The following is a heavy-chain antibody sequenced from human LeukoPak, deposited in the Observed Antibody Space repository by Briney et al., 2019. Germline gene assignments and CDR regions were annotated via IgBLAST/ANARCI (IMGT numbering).Heavy chain of an antibody. D-gene: IGHD3-16*01. CDR1: GFTFSRYW. Sequence: GGSLRPSCVASGFTFSRYWMHWVRQAPGKGLVWVAQINGDGSDISYTDSMKGRFTISRDNAKNTLYLHINSLRAEDTAVFYCVRGAYYFYGMDVWGQGTTVTASS. J-gene: IGHJ6*02. CDR2: INGDGSDI. V-gene: IGHV3-74*01. CDR3: VRGAYYFYGMDV.